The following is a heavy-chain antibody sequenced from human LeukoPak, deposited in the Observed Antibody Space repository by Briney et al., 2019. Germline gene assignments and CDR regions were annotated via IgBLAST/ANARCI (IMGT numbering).Heavy chain of an antibody. D-gene: IGHD3-22*01. CDR1: GYTFTGYY. Sequence: ASVKVSCKASGYTFTGYYMHWVRQAPGQGLEWVGWINPNSGGTNYAQKFQGRVTMTRDTSISTAYMELSRLRSDDTAVYYCARGRRITMIVVVPLDAFDIWGQGTMVTVSS. J-gene: IGHJ3*02. CDR2: INPNSGGT. CDR3: ARGRRITMIVVVPLDAFDI. V-gene: IGHV1-2*02.